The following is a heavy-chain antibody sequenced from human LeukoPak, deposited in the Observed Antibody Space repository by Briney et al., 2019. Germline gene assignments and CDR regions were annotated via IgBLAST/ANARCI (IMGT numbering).Heavy chain of an antibody. CDR3: ARSFVVVPGAIDWFDP. CDR1: GYTFTSYA. J-gene: IGHJ5*02. Sequence: ASVKVSCKASGYTFTSYAMNWVRQSPGQGLEWMGWFNTNTGNPVYAQGFTGRFVFSLDTLVRTAYLQINSLKAEDTAVYYCARSFVVVPGAIDWFDPWGQGTLVTVSS. D-gene: IGHD2-2*02. V-gene: IGHV7-4-1*02. CDR2: FNTNTGNP.